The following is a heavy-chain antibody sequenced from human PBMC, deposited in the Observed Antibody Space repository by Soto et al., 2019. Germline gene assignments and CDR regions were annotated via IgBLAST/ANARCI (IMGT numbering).Heavy chain of an antibody. D-gene: IGHD3-22*01. CDR3: ARGSSGYYPPLEEYYFDY. CDR2: IIPIFGTA. Sequence: SVKVSCKASGGAFSRYAISWVRQAPGQGLEWMGGIIPIFGTANYAQKFQGRVTITADESTSTAYMELSSLRSEDTAVYYCARGSSGYYPPLEEYYFDYWGQGTLVTVSS. J-gene: IGHJ4*02. CDR1: GGAFSRYA. V-gene: IGHV1-69*13.